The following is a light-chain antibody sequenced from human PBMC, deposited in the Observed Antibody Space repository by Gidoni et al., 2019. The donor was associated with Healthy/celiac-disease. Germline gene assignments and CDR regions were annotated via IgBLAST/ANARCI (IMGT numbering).Light chain of an antibody. J-gene: IGKJ4*01. CDR2: GAS. CDR1: QSVSSN. V-gene: IGKV3-15*01. Sequence: IVMTQSPATLSVSPGERATLSCRASQSVSSNLAWYQQKPGQAPRLLSYGASTRATGIPARFSGSGSVTEFTLTISSLQSEDFAVYYCQQYNNWPPLTFGGGTKVEIK. CDR3: QQYNNWPPLT.